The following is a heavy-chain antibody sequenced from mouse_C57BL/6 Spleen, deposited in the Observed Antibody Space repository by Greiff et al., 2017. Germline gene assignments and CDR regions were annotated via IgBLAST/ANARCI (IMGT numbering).Heavy chain of an antibody. CDR1: GFNIKDDY. CDR3: TTSSGYPVAY. D-gene: IGHD3-2*02. V-gene: IGHV14-4*01. Sequence: VQLQQSGAELVRPGASVKLSCTASGFNIKDDYMHWVKQRPEQGLEWIGWIDPENGDTEYASKFQGKATITADTSSNTAYLQLSSLTSEDTAVYYCTTSSGYPVAYWGQGTLVTVSA. J-gene: IGHJ3*01. CDR2: IDPENGDT.